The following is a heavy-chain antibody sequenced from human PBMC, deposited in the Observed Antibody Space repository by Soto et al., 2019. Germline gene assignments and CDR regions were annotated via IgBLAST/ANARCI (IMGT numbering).Heavy chain of an antibody. CDR1: GYTFTSYG. Sequence: GASVKVSCKDSGYTFTSYGISWVRQAPGQGLEWMGWISAYNGNTNYAQKLQGRVTMTTDTSTSTAYMELRSLRSDDTAVYYCASSSIVVVTAIYYYYGMDVWGQGTTVTVSS. J-gene: IGHJ6*02. CDR2: ISAYNGNT. D-gene: IGHD2-21*02. CDR3: ASSSIVVVTAIYYYYGMDV. V-gene: IGHV1-18*01.